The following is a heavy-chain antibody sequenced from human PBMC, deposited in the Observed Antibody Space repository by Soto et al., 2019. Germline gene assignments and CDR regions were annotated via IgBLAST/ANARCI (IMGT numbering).Heavy chain of an antibody. D-gene: IGHD6-13*01. CDR1: GFTFSNYA. V-gene: IGHV3-30*18. J-gene: IGHJ4*02. CDR3: AKDGAIAAADYLFDY. CDR2: IASDGKDK. Sequence: QVQLVESGGGVVQPGRSLKLSCAASGFTFSNYAIHWVRQAPGKGLEWVAVIASDGKDKRYADSVKGRFTISRDNSKNTVYLQMNSLRGEDTAVYYCAKDGAIAAADYLFDYWGQGSLVTVSS.